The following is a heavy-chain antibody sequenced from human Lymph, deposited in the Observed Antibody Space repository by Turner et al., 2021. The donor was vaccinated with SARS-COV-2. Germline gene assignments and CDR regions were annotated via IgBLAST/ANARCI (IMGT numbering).Heavy chain of an antibody. CDR2: ISYDGSNN. Sequence: QVQLVESWRGVVQPGRSLRLSCAASGFTFSTYAIHWVRQAAGEGLEWVAVISYDGSNNYYADSVKGRFTISRDKSKNTLYLQMNSLRAEDTAVYYCARYGSGGYFYYGLDVWGQGTTVTVSS. CDR1: GFTFSTYA. D-gene: IGHD3-10*01. V-gene: IGHV3-30*04. J-gene: IGHJ6*02. CDR3: ARYGSGGYFYYGLDV.